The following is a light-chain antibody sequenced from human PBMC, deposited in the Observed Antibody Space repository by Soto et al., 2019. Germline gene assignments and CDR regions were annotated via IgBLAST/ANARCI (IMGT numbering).Light chain of an antibody. CDR3: SSYTSSSTLAV. Sequence: QSALTQPASVSGSPGQSITISCTGTSSDVGGYNSVSWYQQHLGKAPKLMIYEVSNRPSGVSHRFSGSKSGNTASLTISGLQAEDEADYYCSSYTSSSTLAVFGGGTKVTVL. CDR2: EVS. V-gene: IGLV2-14*01. J-gene: IGLJ3*02. CDR1: SSDVGGYNS.